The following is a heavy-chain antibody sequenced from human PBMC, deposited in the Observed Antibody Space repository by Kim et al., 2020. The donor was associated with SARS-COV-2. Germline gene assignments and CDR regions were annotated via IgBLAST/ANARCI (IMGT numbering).Heavy chain of an antibody. D-gene: IGHD6-13*01. Sequence: NPSLESRVIISVDTSKNQFSLRLNSVIAADTAVYYCARIEGYSGSWPFDYWGQGMLVTVSS. V-gene: IGHV4-59*01. CDR3: ARIEGYSGSWPFDY. J-gene: IGHJ4*02.